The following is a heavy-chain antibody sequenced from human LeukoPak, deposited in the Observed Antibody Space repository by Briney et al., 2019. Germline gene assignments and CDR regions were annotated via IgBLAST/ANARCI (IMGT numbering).Heavy chain of an antibody. D-gene: IGHD3-3*01. J-gene: IGHJ3*02. Sequence: SETLSLTCAVSGYSISSGYYWGWIRQPPGKGLEWIGSIYHSGSTYNNPSLKSRVTISVDTSKNQFSLKLSSVTAADTAVYYCARRLYDFWSGYPDDAFDIWGQGTMVTVSS. CDR3: ARRLYDFWSGYPDDAFDI. CDR1: GYSISSGYY. V-gene: IGHV4-38-2*01. CDR2: IYHSGST.